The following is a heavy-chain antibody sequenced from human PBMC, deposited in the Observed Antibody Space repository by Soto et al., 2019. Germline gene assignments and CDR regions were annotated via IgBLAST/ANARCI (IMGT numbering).Heavy chain of an antibody. CDR2: IDPSDSQT. J-gene: IGHJ4*02. V-gene: IGHV5-10-1*01. D-gene: IGHD3-22*01. CDR1: GYSFAGYW. CDR3: ARQIYDSDSGPNCQYYFES. Sequence: GESLEISCKGSGYSFAGYWITCVRQMPGKGLEWMGRIDPSDSQTYYSPSFRGHVTISAAKSITTVFLQWSSLRASDTAMYYCARQIYDSDSGPNCQYYFESWGEGTLVTVSS.